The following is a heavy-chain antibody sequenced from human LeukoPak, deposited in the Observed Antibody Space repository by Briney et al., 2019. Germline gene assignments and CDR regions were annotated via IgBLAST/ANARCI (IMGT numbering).Heavy chain of an antibody. J-gene: IGHJ3*02. Sequence: GASVKVSCKASGGTFSSYAISWVRQAPGQGLEWMGRIIPILGIANYAQKFQGRVTITADKSTSTAYMELSSLRSEDTAVYYCASPASGGSYYSEAFDIWGQGTMVTVSS. CDR3: ASPASGGSYYSEAFDI. D-gene: IGHD1-26*01. V-gene: IGHV1-69*04. CDR1: GGTFSSYA. CDR2: IIPILGIA.